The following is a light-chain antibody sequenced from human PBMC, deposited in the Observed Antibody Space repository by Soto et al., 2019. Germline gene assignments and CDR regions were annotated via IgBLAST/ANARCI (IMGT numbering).Light chain of an antibody. CDR2: DVS. V-gene: IGLV2-11*01. Sequence: QSALTQPRSVSGSPGQSVTISCTGTSTDVGGYNYVSWYQQHPGKAPKLMIYDVSRRPSGVPDRFSGSKSGNTASLTISGLPAEDEADYYCCSYAGNYTDVFGTGTKLTVL. J-gene: IGLJ1*01. CDR1: STDVGGYNY. CDR3: CSYAGNYTDV.